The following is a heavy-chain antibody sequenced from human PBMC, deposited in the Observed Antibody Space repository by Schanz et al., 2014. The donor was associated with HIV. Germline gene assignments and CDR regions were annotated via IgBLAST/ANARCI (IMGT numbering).Heavy chain of an antibody. D-gene: IGHD4-4*01. CDR1: GFTFSDYY. V-gene: IGHV3-11*04. Sequence: VQLVESGGGLVKPGGSLRLSCAASGFTFSDYYMGWIRQAPGKGLEWISYISISGRTISYADSVKGRFTISRDNAKNTLYLQMNSLRVEDTAVYYCARETVNYYYGMDVWGQGTTVTVSS. J-gene: IGHJ6*02. CDR2: ISISGRTI. CDR3: ARETVNYYYGMDV.